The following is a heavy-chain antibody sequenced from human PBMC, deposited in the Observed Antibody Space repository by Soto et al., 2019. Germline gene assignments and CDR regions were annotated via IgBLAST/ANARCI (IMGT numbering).Heavy chain of an antibody. CDR1: GGSIRSGDYY. CDR3: AREVMAADHFDY. CDR2: VHYSGNT. Sequence: SETLSLTCTVSGGSIRSGDYYWSWIRQTPERGLEWCGYVHYSGNTFYNPSLKSRATISLDTSRNQFSLNLTSVTAADSAVYYCAREVMAADHFDYWGQGALVTVSS. V-gene: IGHV4-30-4*01. D-gene: IGHD6-13*01. J-gene: IGHJ4*02.